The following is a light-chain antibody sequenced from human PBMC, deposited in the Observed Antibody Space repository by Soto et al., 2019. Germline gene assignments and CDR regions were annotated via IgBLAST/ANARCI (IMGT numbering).Light chain of an antibody. J-gene: IGLJ3*02. CDR3: VLYMGSGLGV. Sequence: QTVVTQEPSFSVSPGRTVTLTCGFSSGSVSTSYYPSWYQQTPGQAPRTLIYSTNTRSSGVPDRFSGSILGNKAALTITGAQADDESDYYCVLYMGSGLGVFGGGTKLTVL. CDR2: STN. CDR1: SGSVSTSYY. V-gene: IGLV8-61*01.